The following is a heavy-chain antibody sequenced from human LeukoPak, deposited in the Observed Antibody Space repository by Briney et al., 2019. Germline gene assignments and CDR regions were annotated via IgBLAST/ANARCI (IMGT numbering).Heavy chain of an antibody. J-gene: IGHJ4*02. CDR1: GYTLTELS. D-gene: IGHD3-10*01. CDR3: ARGDYYGSGTYYKKTVDY. CDR2: FDPEDGET. Sequence: GASVKVSCKVSGYTLTELSMHWVRQAPGKGLEWMGGFDPEDGETIYAQKFQGRVTMTTDTSTSTAYMELRSLRSDDTAVYYCARGDYYGSGTYYKKTVDYWGQGTLVTVSS. V-gene: IGHV1-24*01.